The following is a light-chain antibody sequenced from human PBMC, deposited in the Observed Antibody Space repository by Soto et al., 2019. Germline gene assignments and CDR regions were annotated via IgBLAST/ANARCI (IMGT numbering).Light chain of an antibody. V-gene: IGKV1-5*01. CDR2: HAS. J-gene: IGKJ1*01. CDR1: QSISYW. Sequence: DIQMTQSPSTLSASVGDRVTITCRASQSISYWLAWYQQKPGKAPKVLIYHASSLESGVPSRFSGSGSGTEFTLTISSLQPDELATHYCQQYHTYWTCGQETKVDIK. CDR3: QQYHTYWT.